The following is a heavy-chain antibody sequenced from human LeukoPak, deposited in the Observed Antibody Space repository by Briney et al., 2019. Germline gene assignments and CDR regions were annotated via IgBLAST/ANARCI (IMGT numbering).Heavy chain of an antibody. Sequence: SETLSLTCTVSVGSISNYYWSWIRQPPGKGLEWIGYIYYSGSTNNNPSLKSRVTISVDTSKNQFSLKLSSVTAADTALYYCARHTELGGDFDYWGQGTLVTVSS. CDR2: IYYSGST. CDR1: VGSISNYY. J-gene: IGHJ4*02. CDR3: ARHTELGGDFDY. D-gene: IGHD1-14*01. V-gene: IGHV4-59*08.